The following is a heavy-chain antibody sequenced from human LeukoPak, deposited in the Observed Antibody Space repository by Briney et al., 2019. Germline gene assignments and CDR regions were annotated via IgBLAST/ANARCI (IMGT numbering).Heavy chain of an antibody. V-gene: IGHV4-59*01. D-gene: IGHD3-10*02. Sequence: SETLSLTCTVSGGSISSYSWSWIRQPPGKGLEWIGYIYYSGSTNYNASLKSRVTISVDTSKNQFSLKLSSVTAADTAVYYCARSNTYYVKPFDYWGQGTLVTVSS. CDR1: GGSISSYS. CDR2: IYYSGST. J-gene: IGHJ4*02. CDR3: ARSNTYYVKPFDY.